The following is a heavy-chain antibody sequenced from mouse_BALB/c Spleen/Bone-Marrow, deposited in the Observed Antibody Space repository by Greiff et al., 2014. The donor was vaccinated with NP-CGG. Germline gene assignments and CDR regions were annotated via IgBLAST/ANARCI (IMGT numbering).Heavy chain of an antibody. CDR3: ARGGYDGAWFAY. Sequence: QVQLKQSGPELVKPGASVRISCKASGYTFTSCYIHWVKQRPGQGLEWIGWIYPGNVNTNYNEKFKGKATLTADKSSSTAYMQLSSLTSEDSAVYFCARGGYDGAWFAYWGQGTLVTVSA. CDR2: IYPGNVNT. J-gene: IGHJ3*01. V-gene: IGHV1S56*01. D-gene: IGHD2-14*01. CDR1: GYTFTSCY.